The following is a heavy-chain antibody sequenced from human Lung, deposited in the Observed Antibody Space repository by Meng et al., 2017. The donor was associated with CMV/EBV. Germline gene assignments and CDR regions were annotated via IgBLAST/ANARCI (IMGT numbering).Heavy chain of an antibody. V-gene: IGHV3-48*03. D-gene: IGHD2-2*02. CDR1: GFTFSSYE. CDR2: VSSSGSTI. CDR3: ARDGGLVVVPAAIRFDYYYYGMDV. J-gene: IGHJ6*02. Sequence: SLKTSCAASGFTFSSYEMNWVRQAPGKGLEWVSYVSSSGSTIYHADSVKGRLTISRDNAKNSLYLQMNSLRAEDTAVYYWARDGGLVVVPAAIRFDYYYYGMDVWGQGTXVTVSS.